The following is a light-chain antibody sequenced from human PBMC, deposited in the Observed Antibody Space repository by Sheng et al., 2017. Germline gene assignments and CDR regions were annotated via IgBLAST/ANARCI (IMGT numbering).Light chain of an antibody. Sequence: QSVLTQPPSASGTPGRGSPFLVLEAAPTSEVKLVNWYQHVPGRAPKLLIYSNNQRPSGVPDRFSGSKAGASASLAISGLQSEDEADYFCAAWDDSLSGSYVFGTGTTVTVL. CDR1: APTSEVKL. J-gene: IGLJ1*01. CDR2: SNN. CDR3: AAWDDSLSGSYV. V-gene: IGLV1-44*01.